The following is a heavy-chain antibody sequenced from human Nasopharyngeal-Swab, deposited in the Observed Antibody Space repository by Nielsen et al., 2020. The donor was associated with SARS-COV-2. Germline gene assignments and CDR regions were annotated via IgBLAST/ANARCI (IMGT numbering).Heavy chain of an antibody. D-gene: IGHD6-13*01. Sequence: WIRQPPGKALEWLAHIFSNDEKSYSTSLKSRLTISKDTSKSQVVLTMTNMYPVDTATYSCARTLLAAGGYYYYGMDVWGQGATVTVSS. J-gene: IGHJ6*02. V-gene: IGHV2-26*01. CDR3: ARTLLAAGGYYYYGMDV. CDR2: IFSNDEK.